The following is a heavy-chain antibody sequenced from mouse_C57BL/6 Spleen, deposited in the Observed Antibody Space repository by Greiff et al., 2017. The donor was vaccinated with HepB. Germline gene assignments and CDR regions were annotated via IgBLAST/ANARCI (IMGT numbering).Heavy chain of an antibody. J-gene: IGHJ2*01. CDR1: GYTFTSYW. Sequence: QVQLQQPGAELVKPGASVKLSCKASGYTFTSYWMHWVKQRPGQGLEWIGMIHPNSGSTNYNEKFKSKATLTVDKSSSTAYMQLSSLTSEDSAVYYCAREGTTVGGDYWGQGTTLTVSS. D-gene: IGHD1-1*01. V-gene: IGHV1-64*01. CDR2: IHPNSGST. CDR3: AREGTTVGGDY.